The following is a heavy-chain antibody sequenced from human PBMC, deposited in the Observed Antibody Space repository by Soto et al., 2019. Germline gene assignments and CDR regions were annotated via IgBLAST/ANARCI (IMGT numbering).Heavy chain of an antibody. CDR3: ARDIIVGAAYYYYGMDV. D-gene: IGHD1-26*01. CDR2: IYTSGST. Sequence: PSETLSLTCTVSGGSISSYCWSWIRRPAGKGLEWIGRIYTSGSTNYNPSLKSRVTMSVDTSKNQFSLKLSSVTAADTAVYYCARDIIVGAAYYYYGMDVWGQGTTVTVSS. CDR1: GGSISSYC. J-gene: IGHJ6*02. V-gene: IGHV4-4*07.